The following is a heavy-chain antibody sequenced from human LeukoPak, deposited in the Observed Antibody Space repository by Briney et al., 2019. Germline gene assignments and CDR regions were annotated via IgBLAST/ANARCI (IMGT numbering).Heavy chain of an antibody. D-gene: IGHD6-13*01. CDR1: RFTFSSYD. Sequence: PGGSLRLSCAASRFTFSSYDMNWVRQAPGKGLEWVSYISSSGNTIYYTDSVKGRFTISRDNAQNSLYLQMNSLRAEDTAVYYCARYSSSWHYYFDHWGQGTLVTVSS. J-gene: IGHJ4*02. V-gene: IGHV3-48*03. CDR2: ISSSGNTI. CDR3: ARYSSSWHYYFDH.